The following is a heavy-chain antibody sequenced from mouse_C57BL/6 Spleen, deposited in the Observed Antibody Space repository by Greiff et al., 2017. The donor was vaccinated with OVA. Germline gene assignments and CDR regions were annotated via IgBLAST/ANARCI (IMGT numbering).Heavy chain of an antibody. CDR1: GFTFSSYT. CDR3: ARQADYYGSSYGY. Sequence: VKLMESGGGLVKPGGSLKLSCAASGFTFSSYTMSWVRQTPEKRLEWVATISGGGGNTYYPDSVKGRFTISRDNAKNTLYLQMSSLRSEDTALYYCARQADYYGSSYGYWGQGTTLTVS. J-gene: IGHJ2*01. D-gene: IGHD1-1*01. V-gene: IGHV5-9*01. CDR2: ISGGGGNT.